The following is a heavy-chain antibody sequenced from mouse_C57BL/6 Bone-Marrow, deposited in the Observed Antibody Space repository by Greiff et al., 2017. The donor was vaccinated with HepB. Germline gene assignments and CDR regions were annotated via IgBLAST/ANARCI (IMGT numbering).Heavy chain of an antibody. Sequence: QVQLKQPGAELVRPGSSVKLSCKASGYTFTSYWMDWVKQRPGQGLEWIGNIYPSDSETHYNQKFKDKATLTVDKSSSTAYMQLSSLTSEDSAVYYCARGEWLRRGFAYWGQGTLVTVSA. D-gene: IGHD2-2*01. V-gene: IGHV1-61*01. CDR3: ARGEWLRRGFAY. J-gene: IGHJ3*01. CDR1: GYTFTSYW. CDR2: IYPSDSET.